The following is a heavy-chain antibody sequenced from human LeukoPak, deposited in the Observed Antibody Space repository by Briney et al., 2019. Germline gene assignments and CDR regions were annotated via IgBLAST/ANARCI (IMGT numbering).Heavy chain of an antibody. J-gene: IGHJ4*02. CDR2: IHTGTGNP. V-gene: IGHV7-4-1*02. Sequence: ASVKVSCKASGYTFTSYALNWVRQAPGQGLEWMGWIHTGTGNPTYAQGFTGRFVFSLDRSVRTAYLQITSLKAEDTAVYYCARVGGYCSDGNCYPKYWGQGTLVTVSS. CDR3: ARVGGYCSDGNCYPKY. D-gene: IGHD2-15*01. CDR1: GYTFTSYA.